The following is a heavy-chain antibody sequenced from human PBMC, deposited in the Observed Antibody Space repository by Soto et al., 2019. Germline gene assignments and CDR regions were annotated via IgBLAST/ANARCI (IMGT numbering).Heavy chain of an antibody. CDR1: GFTFSSYS. CDR2: ISSSSSTI. Sequence: EVQLVESGGGLVQPGGSLGLSCAASGFTFSSYSMNWVRQAPGKGLEWVSYISSSSSTIYYADSVKGRFTISRDNAKNSLYLQMNYLRPEDTAVYYCARVQCGGGSCYDGDNWFDPWGQGTLVTVSS. J-gene: IGHJ5*02. V-gene: IGHV3-48*01. D-gene: IGHD2-15*01. CDR3: ARVQCGGGSCYDGDNWFDP.